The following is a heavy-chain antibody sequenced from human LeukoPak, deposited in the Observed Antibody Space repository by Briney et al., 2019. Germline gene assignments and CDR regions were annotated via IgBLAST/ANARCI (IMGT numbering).Heavy chain of an antibody. CDR2: IGGSGGNT. D-gene: IGHD5-18*01. Sequence: GGSLRLSCAASGFTFSSYAMSWVRQAPGKGLEWVSSIGGSGGNTYYADSVKGRFTISRDNSKNTLYLQMNSLRAGDTAVYYCARLDTALVSYYYYYFMDVWGKGTTVTVSS. CDR3: ARLDTALVSYYYYYFMDV. V-gene: IGHV3-23*01. J-gene: IGHJ6*03. CDR1: GFTFSSYA.